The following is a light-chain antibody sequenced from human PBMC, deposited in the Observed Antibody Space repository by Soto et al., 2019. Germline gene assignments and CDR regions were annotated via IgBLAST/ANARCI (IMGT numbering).Light chain of an antibody. CDR3: GTWDSSLSAGV. V-gene: IGLV1-51*01. CDR2: DDN. J-gene: IGLJ2*01. Sequence: QSVLTQPPSVSAAPGQTVTISCSGSSSNIGSNYVSWYQQLPGTAPKLLIYDDNKRPSGIPDRFSGPKSGTSATLGITGLQTGDEADYYCGTWDSSLSAGVFGGGTKLTVL. CDR1: SSNIGSNY.